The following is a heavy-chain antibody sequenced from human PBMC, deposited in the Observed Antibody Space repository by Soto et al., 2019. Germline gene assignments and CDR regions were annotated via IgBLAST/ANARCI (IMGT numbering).Heavy chain of an antibody. Sequence: QVQLVESGGGVVQPGRSLRLSCAASGIPFNNYPMRWVRQAPGKGLEWVAVISSDGTNKFYADSVKGRFTVSRDNSQNTVSLQMNSLRAEDTAVYYCATKDDGAGYFDHWGQGTLVSVSS. D-gene: IGHD6-19*01. V-gene: IGHV3-30*01. CDR3: ATKDDGAGYFDH. CDR2: ISSDGTNK. J-gene: IGHJ4*02. CDR1: GIPFNNYP.